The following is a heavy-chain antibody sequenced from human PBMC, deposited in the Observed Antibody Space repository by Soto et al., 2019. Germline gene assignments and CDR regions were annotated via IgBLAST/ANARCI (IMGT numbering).Heavy chain of an antibody. V-gene: IGHV3-30*03. CDR2: ISYDGNNK. D-gene: IGHD3-3*01. CDR3: ARDPYSGFWSAHPRYYGMDV. J-gene: IGHJ6*02. Sequence: GGSLRLSCAASGFTFSSYGMHWVRQAPGKGLEWVAVISYDGNNKYYADSVEGRFTISRDNSKNTLYLQMNSLRAEDTAVYYCARDPYSGFWSAHPRYYGMDVWGQGTTVTVSS. CDR1: GFTFSSYG.